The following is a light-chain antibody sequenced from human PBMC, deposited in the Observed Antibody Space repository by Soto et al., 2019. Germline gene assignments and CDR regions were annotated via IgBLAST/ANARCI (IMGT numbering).Light chain of an antibody. CDR1: QSVSSN. CDR2: GAS. CDR3: QQYNNWPQT. Sequence: EIEMTQSPATLSVSPGGRATLSCRASQSVSSNLAWYQQKPGQAPRLLIYGASTRATGIPARFSGSGSGTEFTLTISSLQSEDFAVYYCQQYNNWPQTFGGGTKVDIK. J-gene: IGKJ4*01. V-gene: IGKV3-15*01.